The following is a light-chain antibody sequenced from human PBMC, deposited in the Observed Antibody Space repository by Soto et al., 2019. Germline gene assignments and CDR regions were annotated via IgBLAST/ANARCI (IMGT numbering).Light chain of an antibody. V-gene: IGKV3-20*01. Sequence: EIVLTQSSGSMSLSPVERATLSCRASQSVSSSYLAWYQQKPGQAPRLLIYGASSRATGIPDGFSGSGSGTDFTLTISRLEPEDFAVYYCQQYGSSPTWTFGQGTKVDIK. CDR3: QQYGSSPTWT. CDR2: GAS. CDR1: QSVSSSY. J-gene: IGKJ1*01.